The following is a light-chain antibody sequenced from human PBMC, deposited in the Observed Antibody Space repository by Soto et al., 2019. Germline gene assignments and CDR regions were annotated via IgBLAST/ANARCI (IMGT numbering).Light chain of an antibody. Sequence: QSALTQPASVSGSPGQSITIACTGTSSDVGSYNRVSWYQQAPGTAPKLIIHDVTNRPSGVHDRFSGSKSGNTASLTISGLQTEDEADYYCNSYTTSSTYVFGTGTKVTVL. CDR1: SSDVGSYNR. CDR2: DVT. J-gene: IGLJ1*01. V-gene: IGLV2-18*02. CDR3: NSYTTSSTYV.